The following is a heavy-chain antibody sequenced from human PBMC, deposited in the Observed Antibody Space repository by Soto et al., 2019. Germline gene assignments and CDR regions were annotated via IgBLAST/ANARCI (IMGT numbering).Heavy chain of an antibody. J-gene: IGHJ4*02. CDR2: ISHDGSNQ. CDR1: GFTFSTYG. D-gene: IGHD3-16*01. CDR3: ATDANEYLWEYYFDF. Sequence: QVQLVESGGGVGQPGRSLRLSCAASGFTFSTYGMHWVRQAPATGLEWVAFISHDGSNQYYADSMKGRFTISRDNSKNTLYLQMNSLRPDDTAVYYCATDANEYLWEYYFDFWGQGPLVTVSS. V-gene: IGHV3-30*03.